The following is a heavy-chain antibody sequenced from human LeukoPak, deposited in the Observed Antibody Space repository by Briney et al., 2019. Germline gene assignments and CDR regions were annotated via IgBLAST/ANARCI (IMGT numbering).Heavy chain of an antibody. D-gene: IGHD3-10*01. CDR3: ARDSAYRFGETFYYYYYMDV. V-gene: IGHV3-23*01. Sequence: PGGSLRLSCAASGFTFSSYGMSWVRQAPGKGLEWVSAISGSGGSTYYADSVKGRFTISRDNSKNTLYLQMNSLRAEDTAVYYCARDSAYRFGETFYYYYYMDVWGKGTTVTISS. J-gene: IGHJ6*03. CDR2: ISGSGGST. CDR1: GFTFSSYG.